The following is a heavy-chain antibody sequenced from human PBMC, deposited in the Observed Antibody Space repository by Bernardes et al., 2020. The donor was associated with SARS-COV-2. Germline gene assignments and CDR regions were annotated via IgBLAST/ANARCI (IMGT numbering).Heavy chain of an antibody. CDR1: GGSISSGGYY. V-gene: IGHV4-31*03. CDR3: ARDPIPSLDSGSYYKPRGDYYGMDV. D-gene: IGHD1-26*01. J-gene: IGHJ6*02. CDR2: IYYSGST. Sequence: SETLSLTCTVSGGSISSGGYYWSWIRQHPGKGLEWIGYIYYSGSTYYNPSLKSRVTISVDTSKNQFSLKLSSVTAADTAVYYCARDPIPSLDSGSYYKPRGDYYGMDVWGQGTTVTVSS.